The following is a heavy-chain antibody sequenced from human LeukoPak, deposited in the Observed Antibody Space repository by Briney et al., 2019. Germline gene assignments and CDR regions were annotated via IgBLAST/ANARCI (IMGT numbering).Heavy chain of an antibody. J-gene: IGHJ4*02. CDR3: AKAYSSSWYPNFDY. CDR1: GGSFSGYY. Sequence: LSLTCAVYGGSFSGYYWSWIRQPPGKGLEWGAVISYDGSNKYYADSVKGRFTISRDSSKNTLNLQMNSLRAEDTAVYYCAKAYSSSWYPNFDYWGQRTLVTVSS. D-gene: IGHD6-13*01. V-gene: IGHV3-30*18. CDR2: ISYDGSNK.